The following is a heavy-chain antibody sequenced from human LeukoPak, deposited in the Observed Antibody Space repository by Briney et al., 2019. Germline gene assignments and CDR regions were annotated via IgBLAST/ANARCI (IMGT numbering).Heavy chain of an antibody. Sequence: SETLSLTCTVSGGSISSSSYYWGWIRQPPGKGLEWIGSIYYSGSTYYNPSLKSRVTISVDTSKSQFSLKLSSVTAADTAVYYCARQAVAGTDYFDYWGQGTLVTVSS. D-gene: IGHD6-19*01. V-gene: IGHV4-39*01. CDR2: IYYSGST. CDR3: ARQAVAGTDYFDY. J-gene: IGHJ4*02. CDR1: GGSISSSSYY.